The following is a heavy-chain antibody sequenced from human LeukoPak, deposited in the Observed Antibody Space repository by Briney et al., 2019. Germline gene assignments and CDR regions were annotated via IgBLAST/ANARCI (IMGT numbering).Heavy chain of an antibody. CDR2: IYYSGST. CDR3: ARHRTALRVGFDY. CDR1: GGSISSYY. V-gene: IGHV4-59*08. J-gene: IGHJ4*02. D-gene: IGHD2-8*02. Sequence: PSETLSLTCTVSGGSISSYYWSWIRQPPGKGLEWIGYIYYSGSTNYNPSLKSRVTISVDTSKNQFSLKLSPVTAADTAVYYCARHRTALRVGFDYWGQGTLATVSS.